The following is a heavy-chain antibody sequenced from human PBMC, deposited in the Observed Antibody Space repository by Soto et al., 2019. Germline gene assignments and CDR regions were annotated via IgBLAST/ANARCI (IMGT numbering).Heavy chain of an antibody. J-gene: IGHJ4*02. V-gene: IGHV4-59*01. D-gene: IGHD1-7*01. CDR1: GSSIRDYG. Sequence: PFVTQSHTKTVAGSSIRDYGGTWIRQQHGKGLEWIGYFYYGETTNKKSSLNSRLTVSVDTSKSQFSLKVTSVTTADTAVYYCARHEWSPLTGTSIYLFDYWGQGTLVTVSS. CDR3: ARHEWSPLTGTSIYLFDY. CDR2: FYYGETT.